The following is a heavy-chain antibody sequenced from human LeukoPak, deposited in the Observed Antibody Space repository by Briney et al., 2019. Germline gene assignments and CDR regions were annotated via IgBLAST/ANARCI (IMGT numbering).Heavy chain of an antibody. D-gene: IGHD3-10*01. V-gene: IGHV4-39*07. CDR3: ARAVGSGSFQTYYYYMDV. J-gene: IGHJ6*03. CDR1: GGLISSSSYY. Sequence: SETLSLTCTVSGGLISSSSYYWGWIRQPPGKGLEWIGSIYYSASTYYHPSLKSRVTISVDTSKNQFSLKLSSVTAADTAVYYCARAVGSGSFQTYYYYMDVWGKGTTVTISS. CDR2: IYYSAST.